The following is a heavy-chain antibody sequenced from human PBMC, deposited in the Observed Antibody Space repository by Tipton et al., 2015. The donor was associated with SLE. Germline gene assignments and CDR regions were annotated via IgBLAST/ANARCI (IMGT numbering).Heavy chain of an antibody. J-gene: IGHJ4*02. V-gene: IGHV4-34*01. D-gene: IGHD3-3*01. CDR1: GGSFSGYY. CDR3: ARGGRFLEWLTY. Sequence: LRLSCAVYGGSFSGYYWSWIRQTPGKGLEWIGEINHSGSTNYNPSLKSRVTILVDTSKNQFSLKLRSVTAADTAVYYCARGGRFLEWLTYWGQGTLVTVSS. CDR2: INHSGST.